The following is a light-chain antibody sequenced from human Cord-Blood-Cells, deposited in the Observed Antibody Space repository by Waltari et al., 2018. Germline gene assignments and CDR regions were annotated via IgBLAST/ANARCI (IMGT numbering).Light chain of an antibody. J-gene: IGKJ4*01. CDR3: MQGTHWPPT. Sequence: DVVMTQSPLSLPVTLGQPAPISCRSSQSLVYSDGNTYLTWLQQRPGQSARRLIYKVSNRDTGVPDRFSGSGSGTDFTLKISRVEAEDVGVYYCMQGTHWPPTFGGGTKVEIK. CDR2: KVS. V-gene: IGKV2-30*01. CDR1: QSLVYSDGNTY.